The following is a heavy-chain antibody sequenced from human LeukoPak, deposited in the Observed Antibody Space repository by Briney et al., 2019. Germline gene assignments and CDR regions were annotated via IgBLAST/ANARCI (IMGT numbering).Heavy chain of an antibody. CDR1: GGSFSGYY. Sequence: SETLSLTCAVYGGSFSGYYWSWIRQPPGKGLEWIGEINHSGSTNYNPSLKSRVTISVDTSKNQFSLKLSSVTAADTAVYYCARGSLVWGWAFDIWGQGTMVTVSS. CDR3: ARGSLVWGWAFDI. V-gene: IGHV4-34*01. D-gene: IGHD3-16*01. CDR2: INHSGST. J-gene: IGHJ3*02.